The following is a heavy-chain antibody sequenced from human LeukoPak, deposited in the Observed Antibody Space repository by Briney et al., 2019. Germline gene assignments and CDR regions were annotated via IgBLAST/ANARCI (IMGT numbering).Heavy chain of an antibody. J-gene: IGHJ6*03. D-gene: IGHD2-2*02. CDR2: ISSSSSTI. CDR1: GFTFSSYS. CDR3: ASGGYCSSTSCYNYYYYYMDV. V-gene: IGHV3-48*01. Sequence: GSLRLSCAASGFTFSSYSMNWVRQAPGKGLEWVSYISSSSSTIYYADSVKGRFTISRDNAKNSLYLQMNSLRAEDTAVYYCASGGYCSSTSCYNYYYYYMDVWGKGTTVTVSS.